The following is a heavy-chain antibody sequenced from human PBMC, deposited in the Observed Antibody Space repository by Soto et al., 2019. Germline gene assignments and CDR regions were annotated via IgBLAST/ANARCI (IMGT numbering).Heavy chain of an antibody. CDR3: ARVRITMVRGVQYYYYGMDV. CDR1: GGSISSGDYY. CDR2: IYYSGST. Sequence: SETLSLTCTVSGGSISSGDYYWSWIRQPPGKGLERIGYIYYSGSTYYNPSLKSRVTISVDTSKNQFSLKLSSVTAADTAVYYCARVRITMVRGVQYYYYGMDVWGQGTTVTVSS. J-gene: IGHJ6*02. V-gene: IGHV4-30-4*01. D-gene: IGHD3-10*01.